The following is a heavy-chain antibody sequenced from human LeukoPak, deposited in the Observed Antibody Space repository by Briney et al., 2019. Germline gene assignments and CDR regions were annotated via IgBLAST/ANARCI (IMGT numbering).Heavy chain of an antibody. Sequence: GGSLRLSCTVSGFTVSSNSMSWVRQAPGKGLEWVSFIYSDNTHYSDSVKGRFTISRDNSKNTLYLQMNSLRAEDTAVYYCARRAGAYSHPYDYRGQGTLVTASS. CDR1: GFTVSSNS. V-gene: IGHV3-53*01. CDR3: ARRAGAYSHPYDY. J-gene: IGHJ4*02. CDR2: IYSDNT. D-gene: IGHD4/OR15-4a*01.